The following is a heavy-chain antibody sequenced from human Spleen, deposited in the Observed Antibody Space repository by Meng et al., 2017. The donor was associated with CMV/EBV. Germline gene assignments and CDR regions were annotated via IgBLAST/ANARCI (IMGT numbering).Heavy chain of an antibody. CDR2: ISGSGMTT. V-gene: IGHV3-23*01. CDR1: GFSFSSYA. J-gene: IGHJ4*02. CDR3: ARVPIAVAARYFDY. Sequence: ASGFSFSSYAMSWVRQAPGKGLEWVSAISGSGMTTYYADSVKGRLTISRDNAKNSLYLQMNSLRAEDTAVYYCARVPIAVAARYFDYWGQGTLVTVSS. D-gene: IGHD6-19*01.